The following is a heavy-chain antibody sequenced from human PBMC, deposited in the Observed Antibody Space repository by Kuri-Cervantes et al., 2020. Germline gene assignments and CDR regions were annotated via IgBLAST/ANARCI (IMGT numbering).Heavy chain of an antibody. V-gene: IGHV3-30*12. CDR3: AKAGVRYFDWLQYFDY. Sequence: GESLKISCAASGFTFSSYGMHWVRQAPGKGLEWVAVISYDGSNRYYADSVKGRFTISRDNFKNTLYLQMNSLRAEDTAVYYCAKAGVRYFDWLQYFDYWGQGTLVTVSS. CDR1: GFTFSSYG. D-gene: IGHD3-9*01. CDR2: ISYDGSNR. J-gene: IGHJ4*02.